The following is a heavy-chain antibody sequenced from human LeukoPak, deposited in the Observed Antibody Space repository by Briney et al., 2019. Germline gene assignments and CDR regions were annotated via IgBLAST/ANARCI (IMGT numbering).Heavy chain of an antibody. V-gene: IGHV4-34*01. CDR1: GGSFSGYY. Sequence: SETLSLTCAVYGGSFSGYYWSWIRQPPGKGLEWIGEINHSGSTNYNPSLKSRVTISVDTSKNQFSLKLTSVTPADTAVYYCARGTLKSPTRPRDYWGQGNLVTVSS. J-gene: IGHJ4*02. CDR3: ARGTLKSPTRPRDY. CDR2: INHSGST.